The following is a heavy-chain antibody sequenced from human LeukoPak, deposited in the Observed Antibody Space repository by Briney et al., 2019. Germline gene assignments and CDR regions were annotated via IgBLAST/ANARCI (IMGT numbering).Heavy chain of an antibody. CDR3: ARDGSQYQLLTYYYYYYGMDV. Sequence: ASVKVSCKASGYTFTSYAMHWVRQAPGQRLEWMGWINAGNGNTKYSQKFQGRVTITRDTSTSTAYMELRSLRSDDTAVYYCARDGSQYQLLTYYYYYYGMDVWGQGTTVTVSS. J-gene: IGHJ6*02. V-gene: IGHV1-3*01. CDR1: GYTFTSYA. CDR2: INAGNGNT. D-gene: IGHD2-2*01.